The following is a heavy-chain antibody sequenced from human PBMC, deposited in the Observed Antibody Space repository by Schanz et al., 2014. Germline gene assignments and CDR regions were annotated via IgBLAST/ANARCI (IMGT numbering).Heavy chain of an antibody. CDR3: YGMDV. CDR1: GGSISSGGYS. V-gene: IGHV4-30-4*07. J-gene: IGHJ6*02. CDR2: IFFRGST. Sequence: QLQESGPGLVKPSQTLSLTCAVSGGSISSGGYSWSWIRQPPGKGLEGIGYIFFRGSTYYNPSLKSRVTISIDTSKNQFSLRLTSVTAADTAVYYCYGMDVWGQGTTVTVSS.